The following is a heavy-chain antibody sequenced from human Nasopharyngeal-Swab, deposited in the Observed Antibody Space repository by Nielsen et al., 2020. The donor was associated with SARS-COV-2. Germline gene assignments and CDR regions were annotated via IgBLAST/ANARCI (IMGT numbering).Heavy chain of an antibody. J-gene: IGHJ6*02. CDR1: LYTFTSSD. Sequence: ASVQVSCKASLYTFTSSDINWVRQATGQGLEWMGWMNPNSGNTGYAQKFKGRVTMTRNTSISTGYMELSSLRFEDTAVYYCARRGRCSGSSCDMDVWGQGTTVTVSS. CDR3: ARRGRCSGSSCDMDV. D-gene: IGHD2-2*01. V-gene: IGHV1-8*01. CDR2: MNPNSGNT.